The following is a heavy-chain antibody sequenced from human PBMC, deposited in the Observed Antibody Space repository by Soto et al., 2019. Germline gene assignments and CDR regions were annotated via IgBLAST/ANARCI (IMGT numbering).Heavy chain of an antibody. CDR2: ISFDGSNK. J-gene: IGHJ4*02. CDR1: GFPFTTYG. D-gene: IGHD3-10*01. V-gene: IGHV3-30*03. Sequence: QVQLVESGGGVVQPGTSLRLSCVASGFPFTTYGMHWVREGPGKGLEWVAVISFDGSNKYYADSVKGRFTISRDNSKNTMFLQMNSLRPEDTALYYCVGGQYYFDYRGQGTLVNVSS. CDR3: VGGQYYFDY.